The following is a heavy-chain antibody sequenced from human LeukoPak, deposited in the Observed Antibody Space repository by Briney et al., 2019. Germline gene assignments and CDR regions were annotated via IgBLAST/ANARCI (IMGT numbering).Heavy chain of an antibody. Sequence: PGGSLRLSCAASGFTFSSYDMHWVRQVTGKDLEWVSGIDIGGGTYYPGSVKGRFTISRENAQNSLYLQMTNLRAGDTAMYYCARGMGSGSSSVFNFWGQGTLVTVSS. CDR2: IDIGGGT. J-gene: IGHJ4*02. D-gene: IGHD3-10*01. CDR3: ARGMGSGSSSVFNF. CDR1: GFTFSSYD. V-gene: IGHV3-13*04.